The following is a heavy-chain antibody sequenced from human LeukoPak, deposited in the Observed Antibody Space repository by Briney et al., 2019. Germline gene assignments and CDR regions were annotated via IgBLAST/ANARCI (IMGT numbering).Heavy chain of an antibody. J-gene: IGHJ4*02. CDR2: INWNGGST. CDR1: GFTFDDYG. Sequence: GGSLRLSCAASGFTFDDYGMSWVRQAPGKGLEWVSGINWNGGSTGYADSVKGRFTISRDNAKNSLYLQMNSLRAEDTALYYCAKVNYDSSGYPSLGYWGQGTLVTVSS. V-gene: IGHV3-20*04. CDR3: AKVNYDSSGYPSLGY. D-gene: IGHD3-22*01.